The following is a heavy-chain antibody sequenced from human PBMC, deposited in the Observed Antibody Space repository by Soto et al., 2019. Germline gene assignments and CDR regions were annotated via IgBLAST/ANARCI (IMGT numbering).Heavy chain of an antibody. CDR1: GFTFRSYV. CDR2: TSYDGSDK. J-gene: IGHJ1*01. V-gene: IGHV3-30*19. D-gene: IGHD3-16*01. CDR3: ARWGTTGGLDV. Sequence: QVQLVEAGGGVVQPGTSLRVSCVGSGFTFRSYVMHWVRQAPGKGLEWVALTSYDGSDKYYDDSVRGRFTISRDNSTNTVDLQMDSLRLEDTALYYCARWGTTGGLDVWGQGTLVSVSS.